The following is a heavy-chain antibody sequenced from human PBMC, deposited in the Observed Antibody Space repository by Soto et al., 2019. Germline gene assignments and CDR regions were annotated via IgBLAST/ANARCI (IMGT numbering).Heavy chain of an antibody. CDR2: IGTRGRTI. J-gene: IGHJ4*02. D-gene: IGHD2-15*01. CDR3: AKEVGGYCDY. CDR1: GFTFSNYE. Sequence: PGGSLRLSCAASGFTFSNYEMNWVRQAPGKGLEWVSYIGTRGRTIYYADSVKGRFTISRDNSKNTLYLQMNSLRAEDTAVYYCAKEVGGYCDYWGQGTLVTVSS. V-gene: IGHV3-48*03.